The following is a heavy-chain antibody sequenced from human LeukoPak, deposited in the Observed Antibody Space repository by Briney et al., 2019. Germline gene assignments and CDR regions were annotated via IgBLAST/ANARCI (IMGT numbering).Heavy chain of an antibody. J-gene: IGHJ4*02. Sequence: GRSLRLSCAASGFTFSNYAIHWARQAPGKGLEWVAFISYDGAVTYYADSVKGRFTISRDNSKSTLYLHMNSLRAEDTAVYYCARDLSEKYSSDYWGQGTLVTVSS. CDR2: ISYDGAVT. CDR3: ARDLSEKYSSDY. D-gene: IGHD2/OR15-2a*01. CDR1: GFTFSNYA. V-gene: IGHV3-30-3*01.